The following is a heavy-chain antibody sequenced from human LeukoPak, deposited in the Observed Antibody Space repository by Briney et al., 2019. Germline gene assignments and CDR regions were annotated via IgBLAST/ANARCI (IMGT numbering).Heavy chain of an antibody. V-gene: IGHV4-30-2*01. Sequence: PSETLSLTCAVSGGSXSSGGYSWSWIRQPPGKGLEWIGYIYHSGSTYYNPSLKSRVTISVDRSKNQFSLKLSSVTAADTAVYYCARGQRITMTDWGQGTLVTVSS. CDR2: IYHSGST. D-gene: IGHD3-22*01. CDR3: ARGQRITMTD. J-gene: IGHJ4*02. CDR1: GGSXSSGGYS.